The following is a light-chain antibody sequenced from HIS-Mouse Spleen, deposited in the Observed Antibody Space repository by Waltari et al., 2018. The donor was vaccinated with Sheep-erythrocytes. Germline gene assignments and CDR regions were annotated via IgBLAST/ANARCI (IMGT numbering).Light chain of an antibody. CDR2: QDS. Sequence: SYELTQPPSVSVSPGQTASITCSGDKLGDKYAYWYQQKPGQSPVLVIYQDSKRPSGIPDRFSGSKSGTSASLAITGLQAEDEADYYCQSYDSSLSAVVFGGGTKLTVL. CDR1: KLGDKY. CDR3: QSYDSSLSAVV. J-gene: IGLJ2*01. V-gene: IGLV3-1*01.